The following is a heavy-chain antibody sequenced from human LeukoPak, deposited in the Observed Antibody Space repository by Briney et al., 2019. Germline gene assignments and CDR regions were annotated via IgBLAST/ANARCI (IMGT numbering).Heavy chain of an antibody. J-gene: IGHJ6*03. CDR1: GFTFSSYG. D-gene: IGHD3-10*01. CDR2: IRYDGSNK. CDR3: AKDSGSGSYYYYYMDV. V-gene: IGHV3-30*02. Sequence: GGSLRLSCAASGFTFSSYGMHWVRQAPGKGLEWVAFIRYDGSNKYYADSVKGRFTIPRDNSKNTLYLQMNSLRAEDTAVYYCAKDSGSGSYYYYYMDVWGKGTTVTISS.